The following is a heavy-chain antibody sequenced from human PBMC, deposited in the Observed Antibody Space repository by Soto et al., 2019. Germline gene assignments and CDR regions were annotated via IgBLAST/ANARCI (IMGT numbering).Heavy chain of an antibody. J-gene: IGHJ4*02. V-gene: IGHV3-23*01. D-gene: IGHD5-12*01. Sequence: GSLRLSCAASGFTFSSYAMSWVRQAPGKGLEWVSAISGSGGSTYYADSVKGRFTISRDNSKNTLYLQMNSLRAEDTAVYYCAKDRGPARDGYNFDYWGQGTLVTVSS. CDR3: AKDRGPARDGYNFDY. CDR1: GFTFSSYA. CDR2: ISGSGGST.